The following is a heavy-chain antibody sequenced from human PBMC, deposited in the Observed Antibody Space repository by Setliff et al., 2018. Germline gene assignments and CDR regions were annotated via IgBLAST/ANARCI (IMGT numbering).Heavy chain of an antibody. Sequence: GGSLRLSCAASGFTFSNYAMGWVRQAPGEGLEWVSSISGSASSTYYADSVKGRFTISRDNSKNTLFLQMLSLRVEDTAVYYCARDPLTTNRRRAFDIWGQGTMVTVSS. CDR3: ARDPLTTNRRRAFDI. V-gene: IGHV3-23*01. CDR1: GFTFSNYA. D-gene: IGHD4-17*01. J-gene: IGHJ3*02. CDR2: ISGSASST.